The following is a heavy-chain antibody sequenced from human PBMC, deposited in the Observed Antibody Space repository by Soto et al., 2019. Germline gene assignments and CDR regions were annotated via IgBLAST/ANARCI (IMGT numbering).Heavy chain of an antibody. J-gene: IGHJ6*02. CDR2: ISAYNGNT. D-gene: IGHD3-3*01. V-gene: IGHV1-18*04. Sequence: ASVKVSCKASGYTFTSYGISWVRQAPGQGLEWMGWISAYNGNTNYAQKLQGRVTMTTDTSXXXXXXXXXXXXXXXXXXXXRAXXXXXXXXXRXLEWSGYYYYGMDVWGQGTTVTVSS. CDR1: GYTFTSYG. CDR3: AXXXXXXXXXRXLEWSGYYYYGMDV.